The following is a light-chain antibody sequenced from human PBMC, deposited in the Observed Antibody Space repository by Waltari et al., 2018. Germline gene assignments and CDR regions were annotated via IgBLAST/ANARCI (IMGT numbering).Light chain of an antibody. Sequence: QSVLTQSPSVSAAPGQRVTISCSGGSSNIGNNYVSWYRQFPGTAPKLLIYENTERPSGIPGRFSGSKSGTSATLDITGLQAGDEADYYCCTWDSSLSGAVFGGGTHLTVL. CDR1: SSNIGNNY. V-gene: IGLV1-51*02. J-gene: IGLJ7*01. CDR2: ENT. CDR3: CTWDSSLSGAV.